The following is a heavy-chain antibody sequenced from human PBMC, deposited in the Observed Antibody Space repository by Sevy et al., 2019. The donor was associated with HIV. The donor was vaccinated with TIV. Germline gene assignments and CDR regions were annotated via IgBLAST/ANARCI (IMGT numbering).Heavy chain of an antibody. V-gene: IGHV3-30*03. CDR3: ARDQHDYAGNVRTGWFDP. Sequence: GGSLRLSCIGSGFSFSYYGIHWVRQAPGKGLEWVADIIYDGSKKYYADSVKGRFTISRDNSKNTLYLQMNSLRAEDTAVYYCARDQHDYAGNVRTGWFDPWGQGTLVTVSS. D-gene: IGHD4-17*01. CDR2: IIYDGSKK. J-gene: IGHJ5*02. CDR1: GFSFSYYG.